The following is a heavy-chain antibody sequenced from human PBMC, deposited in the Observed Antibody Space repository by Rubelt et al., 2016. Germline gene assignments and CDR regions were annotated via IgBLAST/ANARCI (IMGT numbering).Heavy chain of an antibody. D-gene: IGHD5-24*01. J-gene: IGHJ4*02. CDR2: ISSSSSTI. V-gene: IGHV3-48*04. CDR3: ARGLEGWLQLTITQGEFDY. Sequence: GKGLEWVSYISSSSSTIYYADSVKGRFTISRDNAKNSLYLQMNSLRAEDTAVYYCARGLEGWLQLTITQGEFDYWGQGTLVTVSS.